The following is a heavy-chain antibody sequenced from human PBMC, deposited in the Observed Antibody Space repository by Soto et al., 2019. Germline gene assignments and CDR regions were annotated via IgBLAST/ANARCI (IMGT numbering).Heavy chain of an antibody. J-gene: IGHJ6*02. CDR2: ISAAGDP. V-gene: IGHV3-13*05. Sequence: EVQLVESGGGLVQPGGSLRLSCEASGFTFRNYDMHWVRQGTGKGLGWVSGISAAGDPDYADSVEGRFTISRENAQNCFFLQMNSLRVGDTAVYYCARTDRDFYGLDVWGQGTTVIVSS. CDR1: GFTFRNYD. CDR3: ARTDRDFYGLDV.